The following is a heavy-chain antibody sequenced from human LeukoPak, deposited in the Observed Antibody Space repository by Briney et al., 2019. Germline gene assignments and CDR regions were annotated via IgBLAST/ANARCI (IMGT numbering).Heavy chain of an antibody. CDR3: ARESEGNFGLWRFDP. D-gene: IGHD3-3*01. CDR1: GGSISSYY. V-gene: IGHV4-4*07. CDR2: IYTSGST. Sequence: SETLSLTCTVSGGSISSYYWSWIRQPAGKGLEWIGRIYTSGSTNYNPSLKSRVTISVDTSKNQFSLKLSSVTAADTAVYYCARESEGNFGLWRFDPWGQGTLVTVSS. J-gene: IGHJ5*02.